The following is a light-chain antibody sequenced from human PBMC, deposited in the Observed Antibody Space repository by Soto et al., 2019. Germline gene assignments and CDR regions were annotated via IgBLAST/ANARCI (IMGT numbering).Light chain of an antibody. CDR1: SSNIGAGYD. J-gene: IGLJ2*01. CDR2: GNS. V-gene: IGLV1-40*01. Sequence: QSVLTQPPSVSGAPGQRVTISCTGSSSNIGAGYDVHWYQQLPGTAPKLLIYGNSNRPSGVPDRFSGSKSGTSAPLAITGLQAEDEADYYCQSYDSSLVVFGGGTKLTVL. CDR3: QSYDSSLVV.